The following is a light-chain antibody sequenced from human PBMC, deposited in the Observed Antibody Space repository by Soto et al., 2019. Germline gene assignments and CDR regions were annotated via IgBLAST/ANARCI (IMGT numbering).Light chain of an antibody. Sequence: EIVLTQSPGTLSLSPGERATLSCRASQSGSGNYLAWYQQNPRQSPRLLLYGSSDRDTGIPDRFSSSGSGTDFTITITRVEPEYCAVYYCQQYGSSPPYTFEQGTKLDIK. CDR1: QSGSGNY. V-gene: IGKV3-20*01. CDR3: QQYGSSPPYT. CDR2: GSS. J-gene: IGKJ2*01.